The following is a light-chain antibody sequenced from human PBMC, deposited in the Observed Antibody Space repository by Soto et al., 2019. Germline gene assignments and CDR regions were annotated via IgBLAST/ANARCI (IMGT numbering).Light chain of an antibody. CDR2: EVS. V-gene: IGKV2-29*01. CDR1: QSLLHITGETF. Sequence: DVVMTQTPLSLSVAPGQPASISCKSSQSLLHITGETFLFWYLQKPGQSPQLLIYEVSTRVSGVPDRFSGSGSGTDFTLTISSLEPEDFAVYYCQQRSNWPPKITFGQGTRLEIK. CDR3: QQRSNWPPKIT. J-gene: IGKJ5*01.